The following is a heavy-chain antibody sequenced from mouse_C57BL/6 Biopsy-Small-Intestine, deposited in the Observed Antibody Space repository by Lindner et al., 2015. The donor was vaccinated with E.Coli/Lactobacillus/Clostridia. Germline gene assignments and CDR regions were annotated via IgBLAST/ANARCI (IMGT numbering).Heavy chain of an antibody. CDR1: GYTITSYD. CDR3: ARKDDNSGSFAY. V-gene: IGHV1-81*01. D-gene: IGHD3-2*02. CDR2: IYPRSDNT. Sequence: VQLQESGAELARPGASVKLSCKASGYTITSYDITWVKQRNGQGLEWIGEIYPRSDNTYYNEKFKGKATLTADTSSNTAFMELRSLTSEDSAVYFCARKDDNSGSFAYWGQGALVTVSA. J-gene: IGHJ3*01.